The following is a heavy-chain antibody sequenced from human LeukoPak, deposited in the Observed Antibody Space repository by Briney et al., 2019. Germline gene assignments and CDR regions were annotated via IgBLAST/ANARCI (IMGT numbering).Heavy chain of an antibody. V-gene: IGHV3-48*03. CDR3: ARDGWELGFDP. J-gene: IGHJ5*02. CDR1: GFTFSSYE. D-gene: IGHD4-23*01. CDR2: ISSSGSTI. Sequence: GGSLRLSCAASGFTFSSYEMNWVRQAPGKGLEWVSYISSSGSTIYYADSVKGRFTISRDNAKNSLYLQMNSLRAEDTAVYYCARDGWELGFDPWGQGTLVTVSS.